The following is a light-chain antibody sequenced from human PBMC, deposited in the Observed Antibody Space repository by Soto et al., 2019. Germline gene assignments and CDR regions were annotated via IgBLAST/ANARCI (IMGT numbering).Light chain of an antibody. CDR1: SSNIGKNY. Sequence: QSVLTQPPSVSAAPGQRVTISCSGSSSNIGKNYVSWYQQLPGTAPRLLILDNHDRPSGIPDRFSGSKSGTSATLGITGLQTEDEADYYCGTWDSSLSAHVFATATQLTVL. V-gene: IGLV1-51*01. J-gene: IGLJ1*01. CDR2: DNH. CDR3: GTWDSSLSAHV.